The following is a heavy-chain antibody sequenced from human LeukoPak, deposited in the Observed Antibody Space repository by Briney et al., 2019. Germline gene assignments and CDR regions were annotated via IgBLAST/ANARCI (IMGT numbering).Heavy chain of an antibody. CDR1: GGSFSGYY. Sequence: PSETLSLTCAVYGGSFSGYYWSWIPQPPGKGLEWIGEINHSGSTNYNPSLKSRVTISVDTSKNQFSLKLSSVTAADTAVYYCAREYIVVVPAAILRGYNWFAIWGQGTLVTVSS. CDR3: AREYIVVVPAAILRGYNWFAI. V-gene: IGHV4-34*01. D-gene: IGHD2-2*01. CDR2: INHSGST. J-gene: IGHJ5*02.